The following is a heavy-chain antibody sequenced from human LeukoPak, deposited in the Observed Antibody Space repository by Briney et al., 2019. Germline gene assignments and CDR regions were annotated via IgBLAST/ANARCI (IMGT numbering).Heavy chain of an antibody. J-gene: IGHJ4*02. CDR3: ARGYRISEIRFFEWLLDY. Sequence: SDTLSLTCTVSGGSISGYYRHWIRQPAGKGLEWIGRVHISETTIYNPSLKSRVTMSVDTSNNHFSLNLSSVTAADTAVYYCARGYRISEIRFFEWLLDYWGQGYLVTVSS. CDR1: GGSISGYY. D-gene: IGHD3-3*01. V-gene: IGHV4-4*07. CDR2: VHISETT.